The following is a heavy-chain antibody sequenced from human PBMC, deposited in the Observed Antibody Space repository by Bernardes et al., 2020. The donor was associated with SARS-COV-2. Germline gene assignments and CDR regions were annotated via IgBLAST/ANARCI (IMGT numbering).Heavy chain of an antibody. CDR3: ARDSGTIAVDWFDP. D-gene: IGHD6-19*01. Sequence: ASVKVSCKASGYTFTSYGISWVRQAPGQGLEWMGWINVYSGHTNHAQKFQDRVTMTTDTSTSTAYMELRSLRSDDTARYYCARDSGTIAVDWFDPWGQGTLVTVAS. J-gene: IGHJ5*02. CDR1: GYTFTSYG. V-gene: IGHV1-18*01. CDR2: INVYSGHT.